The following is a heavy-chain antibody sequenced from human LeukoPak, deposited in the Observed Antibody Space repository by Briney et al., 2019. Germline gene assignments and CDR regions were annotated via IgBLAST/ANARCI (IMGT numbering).Heavy chain of an antibody. V-gene: IGHV4-30-4*07. D-gene: IGHD3-10*01. Sequence: SQTLSLTCAVSGGSISSGGYSWSWIRQPPGKGLEWIGYIYYSGSTNYNPSLKSRVTISVDTSKNQFSLKLSSVTAADTAVYYCARSYGSGNIDYWGQGTLVTVSS. CDR2: IYYSGST. J-gene: IGHJ4*02. CDR3: ARSYGSGNIDY. CDR1: GGSISSGGYS.